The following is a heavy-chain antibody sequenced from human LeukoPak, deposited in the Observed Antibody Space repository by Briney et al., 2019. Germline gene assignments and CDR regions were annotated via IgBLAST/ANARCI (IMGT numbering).Heavy chain of an antibody. V-gene: IGHV4-31*03. CDR3: ARVTYGDYKRSPLFDI. J-gene: IGHJ3*02. Sequence: SETLSLTCTVSGGSISSGGYYWSWIRQHPGKGLEWIGYIYYSGSAYYSPSLKSRVTISVDTSKNQFSLKLSSVTAADTAVYYCARVTYGDYKRSPLFDIWGQGTMVTVSS. CDR1: GGSISSGGYY. CDR2: IYYSGSA. D-gene: IGHD4-17*01.